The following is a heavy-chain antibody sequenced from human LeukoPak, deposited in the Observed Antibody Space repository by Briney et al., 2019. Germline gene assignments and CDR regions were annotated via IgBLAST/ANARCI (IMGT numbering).Heavy chain of an antibody. CDR1: GFSLSTYE. D-gene: IGHD3-22*01. J-gene: IGHJ4*02. V-gene: IGHV3-48*03. CDR2: ISNSGSTI. Sequence: TGGSLRLSCVASGFSLSTYEMNWVRQAPGKGLEWVSYISNSGSTIYYADSVKGRLTISRDNAENSLYLQMNSLRAEDTAVYYCARGFHDSSGYYYRAFDYWGQGILVTVSS. CDR3: ARGFHDSSGYYYRAFDY.